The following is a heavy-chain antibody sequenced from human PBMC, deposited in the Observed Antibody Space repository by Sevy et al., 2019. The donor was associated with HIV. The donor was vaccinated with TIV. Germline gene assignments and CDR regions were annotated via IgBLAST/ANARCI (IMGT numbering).Heavy chain of an antibody. Sequence: GGYLRLSCAASGFSFVTYAMSWVRQPPGKGLEWVSGISGSGGSTYYADSVKGRFTISRDNSKNTLYLQMNSLRAEDTAVYYCAKDVYDSSGYYPMGAFDIWGQGTMVTFSS. D-gene: IGHD3-22*01. CDR1: GFSFVTYA. CDR2: ISGSGGST. V-gene: IGHV3-23*01. CDR3: AKDVYDSSGYYPMGAFDI. J-gene: IGHJ3*02.